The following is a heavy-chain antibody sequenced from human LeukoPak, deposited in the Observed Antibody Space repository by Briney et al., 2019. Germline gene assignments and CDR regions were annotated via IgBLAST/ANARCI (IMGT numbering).Heavy chain of an antibody. CDR2: NYSSGST. V-gene: IGHV4-4*07. Sequence: PSETLSLTCTVSGGSISSYYWSWIRQPAGMGLEWIGHNYSSGSTNYNPSLKSRVTMSVDTSKNQFSLKLSSVTAADTAVYYCARERITMVRGVGYFDYWGQGTLVTVSS. J-gene: IGHJ4*02. CDR1: GGSISSYY. CDR3: ARERITMVRGVGYFDY. D-gene: IGHD3-10*01.